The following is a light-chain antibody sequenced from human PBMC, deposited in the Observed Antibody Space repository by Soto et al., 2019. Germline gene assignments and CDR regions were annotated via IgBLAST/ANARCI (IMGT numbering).Light chain of an antibody. CDR1: QAIRSTS. J-gene: IGKJ5*01. V-gene: IGKV3-20*01. CDR2: GAS. CDR3: QQYGSSPPIT. Sequence: IVLTQSRRTLSLSPGLGSTLPCRASQAIRSTSLVWFQKKPGQAPRLXMYGASTRASDFPDRFSGSGSGTDFTLTISRLEPEDFAVYYCQQYGSSPPITFGQGTRLEIK.